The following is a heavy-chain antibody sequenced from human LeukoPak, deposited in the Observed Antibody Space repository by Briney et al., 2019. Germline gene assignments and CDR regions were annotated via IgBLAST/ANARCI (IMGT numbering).Heavy chain of an antibody. D-gene: IGHD2-2*01. J-gene: IGHJ4*02. CDR1: GGSISSYY. V-gene: IGHV4-59*01. CDR2: IYYSGST. Sequence: SETLSLTCTVSGGSISSYYWSWIRQPPGKGLEWIGYIYYSGSTNYNPSLKSRVTISVDTSKNQFSLKLSSVTAADTAVYYCARLSLYCSGTSCPDSPFDYWGQGTLVTVSS. CDR3: ARLSLYCSGTSCPDSPFDY.